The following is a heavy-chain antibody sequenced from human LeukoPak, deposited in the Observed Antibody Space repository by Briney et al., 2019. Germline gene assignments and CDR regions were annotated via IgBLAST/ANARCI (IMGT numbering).Heavy chain of an antibody. CDR1: GFTFSSYS. V-gene: IGHV3-74*01. CDR2: INSDGSGT. Sequence: GGSLRLSCAASGFTFSSYSMNWVRQAPGKGLVWVSRINSDGSGTSYADSVKGRFTISRDNAKNPLYLQMNSLRAEDTAVYYCHRSGYEDYWGQGTLVTVSS. J-gene: IGHJ4*02. CDR3: HRSGYEDY. D-gene: IGHD5-12*01.